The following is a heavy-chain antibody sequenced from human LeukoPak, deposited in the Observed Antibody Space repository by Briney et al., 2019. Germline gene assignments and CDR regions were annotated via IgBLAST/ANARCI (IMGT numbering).Heavy chain of an antibody. J-gene: IGHJ4*02. CDR1: GGSISSYH. D-gene: IGHD3-10*01. CDR3: ASGSGSFAVDY. CDR2: IYYSGST. Sequence: SETLSLTCTVSGGSISSYHWSWIRQPPGKGLEWLGYIYYSGSTNYNPSLKSRVTISIDTSKNQFSLKLSSVTAADTAVYYCASGSGSFAVDYWGQGTLVTVSS. V-gene: IGHV4-59*08.